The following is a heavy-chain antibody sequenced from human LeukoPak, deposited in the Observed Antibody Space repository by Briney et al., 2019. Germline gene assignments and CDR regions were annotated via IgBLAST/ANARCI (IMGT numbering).Heavy chain of an antibody. J-gene: IGHJ4*02. CDR1: GFTLSSYS. CDR3: TRDPNALDY. V-gene: IGHV3-48*02. CDR2: ITSSSSTI. Sequence: PGGSLRLSCAASGFTLSSYSMNWVRQAPGKGLEWISYITSSSSTIHYADSVRGRFTISRDNAKNSLYLQMNSLRDEDTAVYYCTRDPNALDYWGQGTLVTVSS.